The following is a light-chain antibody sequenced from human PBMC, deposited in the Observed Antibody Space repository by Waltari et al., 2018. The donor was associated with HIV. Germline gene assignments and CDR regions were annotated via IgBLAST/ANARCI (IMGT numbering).Light chain of an antibody. CDR2: EVT. V-gene: IGLV2-14*01. CDR3: FSYRSSSSFAV. J-gene: IGLJ1*01. Sequence: QSALTQPASVSGPPGQSIAISCHGTSSDIGGYNYFSWYQQYPGKAPRLIIYEVTSRPSGISNRFSGSKSGNTASLTISGLQTEDEAEYYCFSYRSSSSFAVFGTGTKVSVL. CDR1: SSDIGGYNY.